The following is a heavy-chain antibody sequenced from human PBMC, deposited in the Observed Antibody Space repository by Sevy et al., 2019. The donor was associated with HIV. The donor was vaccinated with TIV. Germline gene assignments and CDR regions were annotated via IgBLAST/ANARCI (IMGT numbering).Heavy chain of an antibody. D-gene: IGHD2-2*01. CDR3: ARDCSSSSCLWGMDV. J-gene: IGHJ6*02. Sequence: GGYLRLSCAASGVTFSRYWMSWVRQTPGKGLEWVANIKLDGSEKYYVDSVKGRFTISRDNAKNSLYLQMNSLRSEDTAVYYCARDCSSSSCLWGMDVWGQGTTVTVSS. CDR2: IKLDGSEK. CDR1: GVTFSRYW. V-gene: IGHV3-7*03.